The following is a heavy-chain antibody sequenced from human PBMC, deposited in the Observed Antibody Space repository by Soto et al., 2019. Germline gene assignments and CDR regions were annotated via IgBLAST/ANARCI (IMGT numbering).Heavy chain of an antibody. J-gene: IGHJ4*02. CDR3: VGPRSYDQYSGFDY. D-gene: IGHD5-12*01. CDR2: IIPIFGTA. Sequence: VKVSCKASGGTFSSYAISWVRQAPGQGLEWMGGIIPIFGTANYAQKFQGRVTITADKSTSTAYMELSSLRSEDTAVYYCVGPRSYDQYSGFDYWGQGTLVTVSS. V-gene: IGHV1-69*06. CDR1: GGTFSSYA.